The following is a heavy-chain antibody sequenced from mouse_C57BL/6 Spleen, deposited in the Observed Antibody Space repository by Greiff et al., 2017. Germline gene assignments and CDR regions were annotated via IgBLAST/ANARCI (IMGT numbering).Heavy chain of an antibody. CDR3: ARGGYYVYWYFDV. V-gene: IGHV1-69*01. J-gene: IGHJ1*03. D-gene: IGHD2-3*01. Sequence: QVQLQQPGAELVMPGASVKLSCKASGYTFTSYWMHWVKQRPGQGLEWIGEIDPSDSYTNYNQKFKGKSTLTVDKSSSTAYMQLSSLTSEDSAVYYCARGGYYVYWYFDVWGTGTTVTVSS. CDR1: GYTFTSYW. CDR2: IDPSDSYT.